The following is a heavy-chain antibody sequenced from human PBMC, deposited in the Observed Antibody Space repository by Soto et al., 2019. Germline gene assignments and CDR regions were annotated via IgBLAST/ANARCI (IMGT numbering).Heavy chain of an antibody. CDR3: ATSRELYDFWSGFDY. CDR1: GFTFDDYA. CDR2: ISWNSGSI. J-gene: IGHJ4*02. Sequence: GGSLRLSCAASGFTFDDYAMHWFRQAPGKGLEWVSGISWNSGSIGYADSVKGRFTISRDNAKNSLYLQMNSLRAEDTALYYCATSRELYDFWSGFDYWGQGTLVTVSS. V-gene: IGHV3-9*01. D-gene: IGHD3-3*01.